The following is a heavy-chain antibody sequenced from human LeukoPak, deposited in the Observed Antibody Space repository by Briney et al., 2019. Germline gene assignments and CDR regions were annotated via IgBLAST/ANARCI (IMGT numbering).Heavy chain of an antibody. V-gene: IGHV1-2*02. J-gene: IGHJ4*02. CDR3: ATYNSGGG. Sequence: ASVKVSCKASGYTFTGYFLHWMRQAPGQGLEWMGWISPKTGDTNSEQKFQGRVTITRDTSISTAYMELSSLRSDDTAVYYCATYNSGGGRGQGTLVIVSS. D-gene: IGHD6-19*01. CDR1: GYTFTGYF. CDR2: ISPKTGDT.